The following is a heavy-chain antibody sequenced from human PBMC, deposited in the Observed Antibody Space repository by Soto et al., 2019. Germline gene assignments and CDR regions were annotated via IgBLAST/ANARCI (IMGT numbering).Heavy chain of an antibody. CDR3: ARDRDCSGGSCYLNY. J-gene: IGHJ4*02. Sequence: GGSLRLSCAASGFTFSSYWMHWVRQAPGKGLVWVSRINSDGSSTSYADSVKGRFTISRDNAKNTLYLQMNSLRAEDTAVYYCARDRDCSGGSCYLNYWGQGTLVTVSS. V-gene: IGHV3-74*01. CDR2: INSDGSST. D-gene: IGHD2-15*01. CDR1: GFTFSSYW.